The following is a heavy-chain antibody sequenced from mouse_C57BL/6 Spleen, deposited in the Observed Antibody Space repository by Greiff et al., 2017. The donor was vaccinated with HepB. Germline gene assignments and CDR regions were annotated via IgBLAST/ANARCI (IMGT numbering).Heavy chain of an antibody. D-gene: IGHD1-1*01. J-gene: IGHJ2*01. Sequence: EVKLVESEGGLVQPGSSMKLSCTASGFTFSDYYMAWVRQVPEKGLEWVANINYDGSSTYYLDSLKSRFIISRDNAKNILYLQMSSLKSEDTATYYCARSYGTYFDYWGQGTTLTVSS. V-gene: IGHV5-16*01. CDR2: INYDGSST. CDR3: ARSYGTYFDY. CDR1: GFTFSDYY.